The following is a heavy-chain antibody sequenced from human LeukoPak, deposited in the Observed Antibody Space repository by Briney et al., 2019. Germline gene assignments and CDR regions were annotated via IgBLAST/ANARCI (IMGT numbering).Heavy chain of an antibody. J-gene: IGHJ3*02. D-gene: IGHD3-22*01. V-gene: IGHV1-18*01. Sequence: ASVKVSCKASGYTFTTYGISWVRQAPGQGLEWMGWISAYNGNTNYAQKLQGRVTMTTDTSTSTVHMELRSLRSDDTAVYYCARASASRTNSNSYYFETTKKNAFDIWGQGTMVIVSS. CDR3: ARASASRTNSNSYYFETTKKNAFDI. CDR2: ISAYNGNT. CDR1: GYTFTTYG.